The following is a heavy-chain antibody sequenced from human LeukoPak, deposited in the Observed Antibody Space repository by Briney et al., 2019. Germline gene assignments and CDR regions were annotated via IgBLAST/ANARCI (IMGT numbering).Heavy chain of an antibody. V-gene: IGHV3-23*01. CDR3: AKALYGGFNY. Sequence: AGGSLRLSCAASGVTFSSYAMSWVRQAPGKRLELVSAISGNAGSTYYTDSVKGRFTVSRDNSKNTLYLQMNSLRAEDTAVYYCAKALYGGFNYWGQGTLVTVSS. CDR2: ISGNAGST. J-gene: IGHJ4*02. D-gene: IGHD4-17*01. CDR1: GVTFSSYA.